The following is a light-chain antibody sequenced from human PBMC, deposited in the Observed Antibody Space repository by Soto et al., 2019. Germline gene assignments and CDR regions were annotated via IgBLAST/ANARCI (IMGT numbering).Light chain of an antibody. J-gene: IGLJ1*01. CDR1: SSDVGTYDY. V-gene: IGLV2-14*01. CDR3: SSYTTSRPRV. Sequence: QSVLTQPPSASGSPGQSVTISCTGTSSDVGTYDYVSWYQQHPGKVPKLIIYEVTNRPSGVSILFSGSKSGNTDSLTLSGLQAEDEADYYCSSYTTSRPRVFGTRITVTAL. CDR2: EVT.